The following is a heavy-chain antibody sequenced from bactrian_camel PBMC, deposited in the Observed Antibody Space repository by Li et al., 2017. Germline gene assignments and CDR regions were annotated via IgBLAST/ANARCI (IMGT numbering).Heavy chain of an antibody. CDR2: IGSDGFI. D-gene: IGHD5*01. CDR1: GFNIGRSC. Sequence: HVQLVESGGGSVQPGGNLTLSCVASGFNIGRSCMGWFRQVSGKEREGVAVIGSDGFINYVGSVKGRFTISRDNAKNTLFLQMNSLKPQDTGMYYCAATRNVLGWCGFGRVFGFWGHGTQVTVS. V-gene: IGHV3S55*01. J-gene: IGHJ6*01. CDR3: AATRNVLGWCGFGRVFGF.